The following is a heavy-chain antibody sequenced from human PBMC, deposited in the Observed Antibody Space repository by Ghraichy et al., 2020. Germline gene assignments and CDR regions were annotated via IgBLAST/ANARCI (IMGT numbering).Heavy chain of an antibody. Sequence: SQTLSLTCTVSGGSVSSGSYYWSWIRQPPGKGLEWIGYIYYSGSTNYNPSLKSRVTISVDTSKNQFSLKLSSVTAADTAVYYCARDKAYSSGWYASASNWFDPWGQGTLVTVSS. CDR3: ARDKAYSSGWYASASNWFDP. J-gene: IGHJ5*02. D-gene: IGHD6-19*01. CDR1: GGSVSSGSYY. V-gene: IGHV4-61*01. CDR2: IYYSGST.